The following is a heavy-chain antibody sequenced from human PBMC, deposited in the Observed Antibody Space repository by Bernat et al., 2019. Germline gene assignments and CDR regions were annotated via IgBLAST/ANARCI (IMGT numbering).Heavy chain of an antibody. D-gene: IGHD1-1*01. J-gene: IGHJ4*02. CDR3: ARLLEREYYLDY. CDR2: INDSGHT. V-gene: IGHV4-34*01. CDR1: GGSLSGYY. Sequence: QVQLRQWGAGLLKPSETLSLTCTVYGGSLSGYYWSWFRQPPGKGLEWIAEINDSGHTNFNAALKSRVTISVDTSKNQVSLRLSSVTAADTAMYYCARLLEREYYLDYWGQGTLVTVSS.